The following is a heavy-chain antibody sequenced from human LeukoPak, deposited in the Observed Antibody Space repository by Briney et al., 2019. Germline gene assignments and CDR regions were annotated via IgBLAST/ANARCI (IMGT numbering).Heavy chain of an antibody. CDR1: GFTFNIYA. Sequence: GGSLRLSCAASGFTFNIYAMSWVRQAPGKGLEWVSAISETSRKTYYADSVKGRFTISRDNSKNTLYLQMNGLRDEDTAVYYCAKPRSGYYSTPFQHWGQGTLVTVSS. V-gene: IGHV3-23*01. CDR2: ISETSRKT. CDR3: AKPRSGYYSTPFQH. D-gene: IGHD3-3*01. J-gene: IGHJ1*01.